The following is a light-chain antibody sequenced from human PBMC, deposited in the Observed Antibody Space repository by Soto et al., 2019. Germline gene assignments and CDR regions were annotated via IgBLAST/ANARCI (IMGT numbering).Light chain of an antibody. CDR2: DAS. J-gene: IGKJ5*01. Sequence: DIQMTQSPSSLSASVGDSVTITCQASQDISNYLNWYQQKPGKAPKLLIYDASNLDIGVPSRFSGSGSGTHFTFTISSLQTEDIGTYYCQQYDILPITFGRGTRLEI. CDR3: QQYDILPIT. V-gene: IGKV1-33*01. CDR1: QDISNY.